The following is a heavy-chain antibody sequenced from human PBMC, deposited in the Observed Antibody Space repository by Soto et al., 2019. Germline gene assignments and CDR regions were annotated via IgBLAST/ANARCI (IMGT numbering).Heavy chain of an antibody. CDR1: GFTVSSNY. Sequence: PGGSLRLSCAASGFTVSSNYMSWVRQAPGKGLEWVSVIYSGGSTYYADSVKGRFTIPRDNSKNTLYLQMNSLRAEDTAVYYCARAKGRGYCSGGSCYDDAFDIWGQGTMVTVSS. D-gene: IGHD2-15*01. J-gene: IGHJ3*02. V-gene: IGHV3-66*01. CDR3: ARAKGRGYCSGGSCYDDAFDI. CDR2: IYSGGST.